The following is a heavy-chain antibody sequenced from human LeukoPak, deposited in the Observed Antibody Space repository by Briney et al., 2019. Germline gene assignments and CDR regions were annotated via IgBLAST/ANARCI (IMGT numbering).Heavy chain of an antibody. CDR2: INHSGST. V-gene: IGHV4-34*01. Sequence: SETLSLTCAVYGGSFSGYYWSWIRQPPGKGLEWVGGINHSGSTNYNPSLKSRVTISVDTSKNQFSLKLSSVTAADTAVYYCARGLARKRIQLWSTYYFDYWGQGTLVTVSS. CDR3: ARGLARKRIQLWSTYYFDY. J-gene: IGHJ4*02. D-gene: IGHD5-18*01. CDR1: GGSFSGYY.